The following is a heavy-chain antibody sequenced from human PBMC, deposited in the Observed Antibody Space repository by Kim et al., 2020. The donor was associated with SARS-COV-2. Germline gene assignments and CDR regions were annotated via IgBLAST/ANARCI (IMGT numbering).Heavy chain of an antibody. D-gene: IGHD6-13*01. CDR2: IYYSGST. CDR3: ARALLGIAAAGPINWFDP. V-gene: IGHV4-59*01. Sequence: SETLSLTCTVSGGSISSYYWSWIRQPPGKGLEWIGYIYYSGSTNYNPSLKSRVTISVDTSKNQFSLKLSSVTAADTAVYYCARALLGIAAAGPINWFDPWGQGTLVTVSS. J-gene: IGHJ5*02. CDR1: GGSISSYY.